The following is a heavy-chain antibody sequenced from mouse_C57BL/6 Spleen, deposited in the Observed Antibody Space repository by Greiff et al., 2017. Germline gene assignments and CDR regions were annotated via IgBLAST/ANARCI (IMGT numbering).Heavy chain of an antibody. Sequence: QVQLKESGAELARPGASVKLSCKASGYTFTSYGISWVKQRTGQGLEWIGEIYPRSGNTYYNEKFKGKATLTADKSSSTAYMELRSLTSEDSAVYFCARDTTVEPLDWWGQGTTLTVSS. D-gene: IGHD1-1*01. CDR1: GYTFTSYG. J-gene: IGHJ2*01. V-gene: IGHV1-81*01. CDR2: IYPRSGNT. CDR3: ARDTTVEPLDW.